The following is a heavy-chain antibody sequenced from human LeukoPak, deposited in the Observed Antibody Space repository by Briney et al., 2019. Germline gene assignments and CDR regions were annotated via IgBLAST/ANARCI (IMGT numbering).Heavy chain of an antibody. Sequence: GGSLRLSCAASGFTFSNYAMNWVRQAPGKGLEWVAGINDSGGSTFYADSVKGRFTISRDNSKNTVFLQMSGLRAEDTAVYYCAKLVRQSSTSCFWGQGTLVTVSS. D-gene: IGHD2-2*01. V-gene: IGHV3-23*01. J-gene: IGHJ4*02. CDR2: INDSGGST. CDR3: AKLVRQSSTSCF. CDR1: GFTFSNYA.